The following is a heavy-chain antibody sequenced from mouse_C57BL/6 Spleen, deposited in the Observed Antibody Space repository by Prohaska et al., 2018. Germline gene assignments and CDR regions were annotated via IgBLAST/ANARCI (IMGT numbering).Heavy chain of an antibody. CDR1: GYTFTSYG. J-gene: IGHJ4*01. CDR3: ARWTVVSAMDY. V-gene: IGHV1-81*01. D-gene: IGHD1-1*01. Sequence: SVKLSCKASGYTFTSYGISWVKQRTGQGLEWIGEIYPRSGNTYYNEKFKGKATLTADKSSSTAYMELRSLTSEDSAVYFCARWTVVSAMDYWGQVTSVTVSS. CDR2: IYPRSGNT.